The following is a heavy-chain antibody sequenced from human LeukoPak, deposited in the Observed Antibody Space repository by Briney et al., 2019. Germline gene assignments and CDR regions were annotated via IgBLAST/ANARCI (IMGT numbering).Heavy chain of an antibody. CDR1: GFSFSTHW. CDR3: GSLTVVAKDH. CDR2: VNSDGSAT. Sequence: GGSLRLSCAASGFSFSTHWMHWVRQAPGKGLVYVAQVNSDGSATAYADSVKGRFTISRDNAKNTLYLEMISLRAEDTAVYYCGSLTVVAKDHWGQGTLVTVSS. V-gene: IGHV3-74*01. D-gene: IGHD3-22*01. J-gene: IGHJ4*02.